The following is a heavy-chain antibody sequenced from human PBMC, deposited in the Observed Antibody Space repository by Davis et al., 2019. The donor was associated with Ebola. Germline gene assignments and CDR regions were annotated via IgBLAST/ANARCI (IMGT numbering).Heavy chain of an antibody. Sequence: ASVKVSCKASGYTFTSYGISWVRQAPGQGLEWMGWISAYNGNTNYAQKLQGRVTMTTDTSTSTAYMELSSLRSEDTAVYYCARGDDSSGYYYDYYFDYWGQGTLVTVSS. CDR3: ARGDDSSGYYYDYYFDY. CDR1: GYTFTSYG. CDR2: ISAYNGNT. V-gene: IGHV1-18*01. J-gene: IGHJ4*02. D-gene: IGHD3-22*01.